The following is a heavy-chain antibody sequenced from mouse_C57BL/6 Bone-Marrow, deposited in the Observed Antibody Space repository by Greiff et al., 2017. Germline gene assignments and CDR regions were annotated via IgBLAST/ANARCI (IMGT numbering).Heavy chain of an antibody. CDR1: GFTFSDYG. J-gene: IGHJ1*03. CDR3: ARPHGYYVRGYFDV. V-gene: IGHV5-17*01. Sequence: EVMLVESGGGLVKPGGSLKLSCAASGFTFSDYGMHWVRQAPEKGLEWVAYISSGSSTIYYADTVKGRFTISRDNAKNTLFLQMTRLRSEDTARYYCARPHGYYVRGYFDVWGTGTTVTVSS. CDR2: ISSGSSTI. D-gene: IGHD2-3*01.